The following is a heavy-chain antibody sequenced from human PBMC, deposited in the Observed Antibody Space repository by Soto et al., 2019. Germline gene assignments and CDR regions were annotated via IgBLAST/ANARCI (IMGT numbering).Heavy chain of an antibody. Sequence: QITLKESGPTLVKPTQTLTVTCTFSGFSLSTSGAGVGWIRQSPGKAPEWLALISWKDEKRYNPGLKSRLTITKATSKNQVVLTMTALDPVDTATYFCAHRYGGNYYRWYFDSWGQGTLVTVSS. J-gene: IGHJ4*02. CDR2: ISWKDEK. D-gene: IGHD1-26*01. CDR3: AHRYGGNYYRWYFDS. CDR1: GFSLSTSGAG. V-gene: IGHV2-5*01.